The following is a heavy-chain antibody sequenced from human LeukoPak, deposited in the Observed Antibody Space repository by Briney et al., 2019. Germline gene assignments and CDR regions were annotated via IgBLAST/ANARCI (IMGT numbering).Heavy chain of an antibody. CDR1: GYIFTSYD. D-gene: IGHD1-7*01. CDR2: ISTYSANT. V-gene: IGHV1-18*01. J-gene: IGHJ4*02. Sequence: GASVKVSCKASGYIFTSYDISWVRQAPGQGLEWMGWISTYSANTNYAQNLQGRVTLTADTSTNTAYMELRSLRSDDTAVYYCATSLVRPYNWNSPARESDGAGVVRWGQGTLVTVFS. CDR3: ATSLVRPYNWNSPARESDGAGVVR.